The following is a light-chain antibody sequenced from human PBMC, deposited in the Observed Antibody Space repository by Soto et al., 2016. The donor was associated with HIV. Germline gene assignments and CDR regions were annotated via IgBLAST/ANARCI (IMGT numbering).Light chain of an antibody. V-gene: IGKV1-9*01. CDR1: QGISSY. CDR3: QQYSDFST. Sequence: DIQLTQSPSFLSASVGDRVTITCRASQGISSYLAWYQQKPGQAPKLLIYTASTLQSGVPSRFSGSGYGTEFTVTIRSLQPGDFATYYCQQYSDFSTFGQGTRVEI. CDR2: TAS. J-gene: IGKJ1*01.